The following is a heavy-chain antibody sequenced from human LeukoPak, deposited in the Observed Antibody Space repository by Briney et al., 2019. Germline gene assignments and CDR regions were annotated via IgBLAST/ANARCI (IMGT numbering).Heavy chain of an antibody. CDR3: ARAPRAAAGSGVFDY. J-gene: IGHJ4*02. CDR1: GGSISSYY. Sequence: SSETLSLTCTVSGGSISSYYWSWIRQPPGKGLEWIGYIYYSGSTNYNPSLKSRVTISVDTSKNQFSRKLSSVTAADTAVYYCARAPRAAAGSGVFDYWGQGTLVTVSS. CDR2: IYYSGST. V-gene: IGHV4-59*01. D-gene: IGHD6-13*01.